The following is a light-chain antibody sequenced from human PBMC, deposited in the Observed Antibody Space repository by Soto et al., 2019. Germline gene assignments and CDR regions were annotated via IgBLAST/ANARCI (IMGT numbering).Light chain of an antibody. CDR3: EPYNNYPWT. CDR1: QSISSW. V-gene: IGKV1-5*03. CDR2: KAS. J-gene: IGKJ1*01. Sequence: DIQMTQSPSTLSASVKDRVTITCRASQSISSWLAWYQQKPGKAPNLLIYKASSLESGVPSRFSGSGPGTEFTLTISSLLPDDFATDCCEPYNNYPWTFGQGTK.